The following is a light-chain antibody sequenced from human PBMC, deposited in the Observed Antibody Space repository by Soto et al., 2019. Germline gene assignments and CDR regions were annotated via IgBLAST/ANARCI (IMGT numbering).Light chain of an antibody. CDR1: QDIRHD. V-gene: IGKV1-6*01. J-gene: IGKJ2*01. CDR3: LQDDNYPYT. CDR2: AAS. Sequence: AIQMTQSPSSLSASVGDRVTITCRASQDIRHDLGWYQQKPGKAPELLIYAASSLKSGVPSRFRGSGSGTDFTLTISSLQPEDSATYYCLQDDNYPYTFGQGTKLEIK.